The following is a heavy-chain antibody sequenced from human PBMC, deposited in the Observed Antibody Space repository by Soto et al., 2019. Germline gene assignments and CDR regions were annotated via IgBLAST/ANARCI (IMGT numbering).Heavy chain of an antibody. D-gene: IGHD2-21*01. V-gene: IGHV3-23*01. Sequence: LRLSCAASGFTFSDFAMAWVRQAPGKGLEWVSSASGSGSGTYYADSVKGRFTISRDNSKNTLFLHMTNLRAGDTALYFCAKGRPGVAAAPDYWGQGTLVTVSS. CDR2: ASGSGSGT. J-gene: IGHJ4*02. CDR3: AKGRPGVAAAPDY. CDR1: GFTFSDFA.